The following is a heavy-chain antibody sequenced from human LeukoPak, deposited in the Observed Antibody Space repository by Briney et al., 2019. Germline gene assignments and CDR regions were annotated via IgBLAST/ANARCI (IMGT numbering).Heavy chain of an antibody. J-gene: IGHJ3*02. Sequence: GSLRLSCAASGFTFSSYWMSWVRQAPGKGLEWVANIKQDGSEKYYVDSVKGRFTISRDNAKNSLYLQMNSLRAEDTAVYYCARDPYPILHAFDIWGQGTMVAVSS. CDR2: IKQDGSEK. CDR1: GFTFSSYW. D-gene: IGHD2-15*01. CDR3: ARDPYPILHAFDI. V-gene: IGHV3-7*01.